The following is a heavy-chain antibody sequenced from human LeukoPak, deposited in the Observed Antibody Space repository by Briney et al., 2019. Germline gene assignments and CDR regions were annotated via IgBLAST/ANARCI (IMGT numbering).Heavy chain of an antibody. J-gene: IGHJ4*02. V-gene: IGHV3-23*01. CDR1: GGSIRSSSYY. CDR3: AKVPVDGSGSYGVFDGY. D-gene: IGHD3-10*01. CDR2: ISGSGGST. Sequence: PSETLSLTCTVSGGSIRSSSYYWGWIRQPPGKGLEWVSAISGSGGSTYYADSVKGRFTISRDNSKNTLYLQMNSLRAEDTAVYYCAKVPVDGSGSYGVFDGYWGQGTLVTVSS.